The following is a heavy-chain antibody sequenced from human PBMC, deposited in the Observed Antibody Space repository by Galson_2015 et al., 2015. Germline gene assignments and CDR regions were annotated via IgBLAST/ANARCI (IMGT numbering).Heavy chain of an antibody. D-gene: IGHD6-13*01. Sequence: SLRLSCAASGFTFSNAWMSWVRQAPGKGLEWVGRIKSKTDGGTTDYAAPVKGRFTISRDDSKNTLYLQMNSLKTEDTAVYYCTTDRRIAAAGTRSAFDIWGQGTMVTVSS. J-gene: IGHJ3*02. CDR1: GFTFSNAW. CDR3: TTDRRIAAAGTRSAFDI. CDR2: IKSKTDGGTT. V-gene: IGHV3-15*01.